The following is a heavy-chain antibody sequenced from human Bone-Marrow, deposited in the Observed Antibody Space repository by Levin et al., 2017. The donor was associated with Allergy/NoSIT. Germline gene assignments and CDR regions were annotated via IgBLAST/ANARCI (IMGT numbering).Heavy chain of an antibody. Sequence: SQTLSLTCTVSGGSVSSGSYYWSWIRQPPGKGLEWIGYIYYSGSTNYNPSLKSRVTISVDTSKNQFSLKLSSVTAADTAVYYCARGGPYDYIWGSYRSNWFDPWGQGTLVTVSS. D-gene: IGHD3-16*02. J-gene: IGHJ5*02. CDR3: ARGGPYDYIWGSYRSNWFDP. CDR2: IYYSGST. CDR1: GGSVSSGSYY. V-gene: IGHV4-61*01.